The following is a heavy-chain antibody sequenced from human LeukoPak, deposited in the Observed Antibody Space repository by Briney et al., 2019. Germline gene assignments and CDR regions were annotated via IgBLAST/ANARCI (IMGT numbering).Heavy chain of an antibody. CDR2: IYRGATT. J-gene: IGHJ4*02. Sequence: GGSLRLSCAAAGFTVSSNYMSWVRQAPGKGLEWVSVIYRGATTDYADSVKGRFTISRDNSKNTLYLQMNSLRAEDTALYYCARGRLFGDFWGQGALVTVSS. V-gene: IGHV3-53*01. CDR3: ARGRLFGDF. D-gene: IGHD2-21*02. CDR1: GFTVSSNY.